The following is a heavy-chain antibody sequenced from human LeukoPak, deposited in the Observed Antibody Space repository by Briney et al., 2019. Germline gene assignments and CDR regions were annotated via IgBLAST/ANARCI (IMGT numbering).Heavy chain of an antibody. CDR2: INHSGST. V-gene: IGHV4-34*01. Sequence: PSETLSLTCAVYGGSFSGYYWSWIRQPPGKGLEWIGEINHSGSTNYNPSLKSRVTISVDTSKNQFSLKLSSVTAADTAVYYCARGGRHYDFWSGYRSSNWFDPWGQGTLVTVSS. CDR1: GGSFSGYY. J-gene: IGHJ5*02. D-gene: IGHD3-3*01. CDR3: ARGGRHYDFWSGYRSSNWFDP.